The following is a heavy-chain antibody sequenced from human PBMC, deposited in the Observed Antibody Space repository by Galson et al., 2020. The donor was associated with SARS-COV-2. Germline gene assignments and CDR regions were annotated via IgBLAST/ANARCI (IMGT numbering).Heavy chain of an antibody. D-gene: IGHD2-15*01. CDR1: GFTFTGYA. CDR2: IWYDGGNK. V-gene: IGHV3-33*06. CDR3: VKGYSAGAFPQFHY. Sequence: QLGESLKISCTASGFTFTGYAMHWVRQAPGKGPEWLAVIWYDGGNKYYADSVKGRFAISRDNSKSTLHLHMNSLRVEDTAIYYCVKGYSAGAFPQFHYWGQGALVTFSS. J-gene: IGHJ4*02.